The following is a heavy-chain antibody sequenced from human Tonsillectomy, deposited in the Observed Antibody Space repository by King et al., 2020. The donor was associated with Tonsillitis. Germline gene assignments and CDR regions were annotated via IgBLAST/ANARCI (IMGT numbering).Heavy chain of an antibody. Sequence: VQLVESGGGLEKPGGSLRLSCAASGFSFTDAWMSWVRQAPGKGLEWVGRIKTRSLGGTTEYAAPVKGRFTISRDDSKDTLYLQINSLKTEDTAVYYCTTVAIINPGGDYFDYWGQGTLVTVSS. D-gene: IGHD3-16*01. V-gene: IGHV3-15*01. CDR1: GFSFTDAW. CDR2: IKTRSLGGTT. J-gene: IGHJ4*02. CDR3: TTVAIINPGGDYFDY.